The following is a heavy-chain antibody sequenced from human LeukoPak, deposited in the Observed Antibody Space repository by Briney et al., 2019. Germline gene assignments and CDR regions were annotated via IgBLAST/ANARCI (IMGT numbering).Heavy chain of an antibody. CDR3: ASGVVSGLLDY. D-gene: IGHD2-21*01. CDR1: GYTFTDYF. CDR2: INPNSGGA. V-gene: IGHV1-2*02. Sequence: ASVKVSCKASGYTFTDYFVHWVRQAPGQGLEWMGWINPNSGGAKYAQKCHGRFTMTSDTSISTVHMEVNRLTSDATAVYYCASGVVSGLLDYCGQGTLVTVSS. J-gene: IGHJ4*02.